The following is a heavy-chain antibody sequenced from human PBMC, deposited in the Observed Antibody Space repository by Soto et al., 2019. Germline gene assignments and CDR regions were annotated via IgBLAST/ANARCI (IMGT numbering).Heavy chain of an antibody. CDR2: ISGSGDST. CDR3: AKEAFVVVTADNWFDP. V-gene: IGHV3-23*01. J-gene: IGHJ5*02. D-gene: IGHD2-21*02. CDR1: GFIFSSYA. Sequence: EVQLLESGGGLVQPGGSLRLSCAASGFIFSSYAMSWVRQAPGKGLEWVSVISGSGDSTLYADSVKGRFTIARDNSKSTLYLQMNSPRAEDTAVYYCAKEAFVVVTADNWFDPWGQGTLVTVSS.